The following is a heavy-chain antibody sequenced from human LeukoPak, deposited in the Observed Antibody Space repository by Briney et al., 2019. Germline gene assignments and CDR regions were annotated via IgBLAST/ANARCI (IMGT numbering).Heavy chain of an antibody. D-gene: IGHD1-1*01. CDR3: GRAREESTGNYDAFDI. V-gene: IGHV1-2*02. CDR1: GYTFTGHH. CDR2: IKPDSGDT. Sequence: ASVKVSCKASGYTFTGHHMHWVRQAPGQGLEWMGWIKPDSGDTNYAQRFHGRVTMTRDKSITTAYMELSRVRYDDTAVYYCGRAREESTGNYDAFDIWGQGTMVTVSS. J-gene: IGHJ3*02.